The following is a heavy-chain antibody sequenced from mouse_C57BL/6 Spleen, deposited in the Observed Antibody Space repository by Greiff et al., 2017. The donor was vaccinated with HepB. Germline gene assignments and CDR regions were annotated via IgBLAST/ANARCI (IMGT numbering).Heavy chain of an antibody. D-gene: IGHD1-1*01. V-gene: IGHV14-2*01. CDR3: ARSGYGSVYYYAMDY. CDR1: GFNIKDYY. J-gene: IGHJ4*01. Sequence: LVESGAELVKPGASVKLSCTASGFNIKDYYMHWVKQRTEQGLEWIGRIDPEDGETKYAPKFQGKATITADTSSNTAYLQLSSLTSEDTAVYYCARSGYGSVYYYAMDYWGQGTSVTVSS. CDR2: IDPEDGET.